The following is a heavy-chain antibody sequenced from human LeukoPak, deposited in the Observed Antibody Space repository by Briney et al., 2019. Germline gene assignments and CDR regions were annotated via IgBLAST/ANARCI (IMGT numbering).Heavy chain of an antibody. Sequence: GGSLRLSCAASGFTFSSYSMSWVRQAPGEGLEWVSAITGGGTNTAYADSVKGRFTISRDNSKNTLYLQMNSLRAEDTAMYYCAKRGSSFSFDYWGQGSLVTVSS. D-gene: IGHD6-19*01. CDR1: GFTFSSYS. V-gene: IGHV3-23*01. CDR2: ITGGGTNT. CDR3: AKRGSSFSFDY. J-gene: IGHJ4*02.